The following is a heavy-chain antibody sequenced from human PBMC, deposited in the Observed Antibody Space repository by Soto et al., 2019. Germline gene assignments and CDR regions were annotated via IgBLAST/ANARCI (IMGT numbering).Heavy chain of an antibody. V-gene: IGHV4-34*01. CDR3: ARGECSSVYCFTRWALDI. Sequence: SETLSLTCAVYGGSFIGYYCSFIRHTAWKWLEWIVEISHSGSTNYKPSLKSRVSISADPSKKQFSLNLTSVTAADSGVYYCARGECSSVYCFTRWALDIWGQGTVVTVSS. CDR2: ISHSGST. J-gene: IGHJ3*02. D-gene: IGHD2-2*01. CDR1: GGSFIGYY.